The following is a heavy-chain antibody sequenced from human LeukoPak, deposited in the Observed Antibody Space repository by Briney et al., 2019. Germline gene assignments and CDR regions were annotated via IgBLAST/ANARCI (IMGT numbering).Heavy chain of an antibody. V-gene: IGHV3-9*01. CDR3: AKDIRGYADYFDY. CDR2: ISWNSGSI. D-gene: IGHD6-25*01. J-gene: IGHJ4*02. CDR1: GFTFDDYA. Sequence: PGGCLRLSCAASGFTFDDYAMHWVRQAPGKGLEWVSGISWNSGSIGYADSVKGRFTISRDNAKNSLYLQMNSLRAEDTALYYCAKDIRGYADYFDYWGQGTLVTVSS.